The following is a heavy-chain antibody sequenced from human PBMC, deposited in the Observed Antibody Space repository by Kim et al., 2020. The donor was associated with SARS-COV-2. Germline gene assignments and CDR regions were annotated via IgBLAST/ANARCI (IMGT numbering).Heavy chain of an antibody. V-gene: IGHV3-30*01. J-gene: IGHJ4*02. Sequence: ADSVKGRLPTSRDNSKNPRYLQMNSLRAEDTAVYYCARDRGMATIITPYYWGQGTLVTVSS. CDR3: ARDRGMATIITPYY. D-gene: IGHD5-12*01.